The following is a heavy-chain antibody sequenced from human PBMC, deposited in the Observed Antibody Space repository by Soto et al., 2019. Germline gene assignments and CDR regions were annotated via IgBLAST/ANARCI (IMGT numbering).Heavy chain of an antibody. D-gene: IGHD6-6*01. CDR1: GFTFSSYS. CDR3: ARAHKQLVPDY. J-gene: IGHJ4*02. CDR2: ISSSSSYI. V-gene: IGHV3-21*01. Sequence: GGSLRLSCAASGFTFSSYSMSWVRQAPGKGLEWVSSISSSSSYIYYADSVKGRFTISRDNAKNSLYLQMNSLRAEDTAVYYCARAHKQLVPDYWGQGTLVTVSS.